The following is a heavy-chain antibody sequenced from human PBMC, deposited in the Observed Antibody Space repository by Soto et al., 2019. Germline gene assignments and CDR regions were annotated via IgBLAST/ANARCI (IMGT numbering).Heavy chain of an antibody. Sequence: QVQLVQSGAEVKKPGASVKVSCKSSGYTFTSYDINWVRQATGQGLEWMGWMNPNSGNTGYAQKFQGRVTMTRNNSISTGYMELGILRSEDTAVYYCARCLGYCSRTSGVQSYYYYGMDVWGKGTTVTVSS. CDR2: MNPNSGNT. CDR3: ARCLGYCSRTSGVQSYYYYGMDV. J-gene: IGHJ6*04. CDR1: GYTFTSYD. V-gene: IGHV1-8*01. D-gene: IGHD2-2*01.